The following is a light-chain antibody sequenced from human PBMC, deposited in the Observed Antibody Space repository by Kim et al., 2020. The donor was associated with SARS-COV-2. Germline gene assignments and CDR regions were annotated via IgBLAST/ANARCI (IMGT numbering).Light chain of an antibody. V-gene: IGKV1-39*01. CDR2: AAS. CDR1: QSIGVY. CDR3: QQSYTTPPLT. Sequence: SGGDRVSITCRASQSIGVYLNWYQQKPGKAPNLLISAASSLRRGVPSRFSGSGSGTDFTLTISSLQPEDFATYFCQQSYTTPPLTFGEGTKVDIK. J-gene: IGKJ4*02.